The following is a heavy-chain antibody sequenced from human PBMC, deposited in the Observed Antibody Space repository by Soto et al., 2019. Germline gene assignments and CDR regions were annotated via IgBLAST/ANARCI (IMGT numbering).Heavy chain of an antibody. J-gene: IGHJ3*02. CDR3: ARGYCSGGSCYSDDAFDI. CDR2: INPNSGST. CDR1: GYTFTGYY. D-gene: IGHD2-15*01. Sequence: ASVKVSCKASGYTFTGYYMHWVRQAPGQGLEWMGWINPNSGSTNYAQKFQGWVTMTRDTSISTAYMELSRLRSDDTAVYYCARGYCSGGSCYSDDAFDIWGQGTMVTLSS. V-gene: IGHV1-2*04.